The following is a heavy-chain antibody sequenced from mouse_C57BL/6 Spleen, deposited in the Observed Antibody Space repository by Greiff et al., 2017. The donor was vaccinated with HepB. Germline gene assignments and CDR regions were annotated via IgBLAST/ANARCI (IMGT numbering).Heavy chain of an antibody. Sequence: VMLVESGAELARPGASVKLSCTASGYTFTSYGISWVKQRTGQGLEWIGEIYPRSGNTYYNEKFKGKATLTADKSSSTAYMELRSLTSEDSAVYFCARDYYGSSYWFAYWGQGTLVTVSA. V-gene: IGHV1-81*01. D-gene: IGHD1-1*01. CDR2: IYPRSGNT. J-gene: IGHJ3*01. CDR3: ARDYYGSSYWFAY. CDR1: GYTFTSYG.